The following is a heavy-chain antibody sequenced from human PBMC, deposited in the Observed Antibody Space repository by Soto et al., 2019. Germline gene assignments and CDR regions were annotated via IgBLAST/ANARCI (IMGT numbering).Heavy chain of an antibody. CDR2: IYYSGST. CDR1: GGSISSYY. V-gene: IGHV4-59*01. D-gene: IGHD5-12*01. Sequence: QVQLQESGPGLVKPSETLSLTCTVSGGSISSYYWSWIRQPPGKGLEWIGYIYYSGSTNYNPSLKSRVTISVDTSKNQFSLKLSSVTAADTAVYYCARDSYSDYVGQGYYYYMDVWGKGTTVTVSS. CDR3: ARDSYSDYVGQGYYYYMDV. J-gene: IGHJ6*03.